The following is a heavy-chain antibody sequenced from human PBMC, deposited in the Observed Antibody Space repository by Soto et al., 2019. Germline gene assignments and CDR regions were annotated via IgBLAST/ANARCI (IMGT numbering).Heavy chain of an antibody. CDR3: ARAPRMAPFDI. V-gene: IGHV3-33*01. Sequence: XESLRLSCAASGFIVSPYGIHWVRQAPGKGLEWVALIRNDVSDKYYAESVTGRFTISRDNSKNTVYLQMNSLRAEDTALYFCARAPRMAPFDIWGQGTMVTVSS. CDR1: GFIVSPYG. CDR2: IRNDVSDK. J-gene: IGHJ3*02.